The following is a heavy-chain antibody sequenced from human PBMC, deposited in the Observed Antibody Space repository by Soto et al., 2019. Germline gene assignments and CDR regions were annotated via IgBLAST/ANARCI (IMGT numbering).Heavy chain of an antibody. CDR2: IKPDGSEK. CDR3: ARGDYYDTSGPFSDAFDI. Sequence: GGSLRLSCAASGFTFSSYWMSWVRQAPGKGLEWVANIKPDGSEKWYVDSVEGRFTISRDNAKNSLYLQMNSLRVEDTAVYFCARGDYYDTSGPFSDAFDIWGQGTMVTVSS. J-gene: IGHJ3*02. V-gene: IGHV3-7*04. CDR1: GFTFSSYW. D-gene: IGHD3-22*01.